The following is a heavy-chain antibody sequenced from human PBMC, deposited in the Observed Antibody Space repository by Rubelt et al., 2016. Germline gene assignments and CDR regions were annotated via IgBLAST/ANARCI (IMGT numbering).Heavy chain of an antibody. CDR2: IYYSGST. D-gene: IGHD5-12*01. J-gene: IGHJ3*02. CDR3: ARAEYSGYDSVAFDI. Sequence: QVQLQESGPGLVKPSQTLSLTCTVSGGSISSGGYYWSWIRQHPGKGLEWIGYIYYSGSTYYNPSLKSRVTISVDTSKNQFSLRRVPVTAADTAVYYCARAEYSGYDSVAFDIWGQGTMVTGSS. CDR1: GGSISSGGYY. V-gene: IGHV4-31*03.